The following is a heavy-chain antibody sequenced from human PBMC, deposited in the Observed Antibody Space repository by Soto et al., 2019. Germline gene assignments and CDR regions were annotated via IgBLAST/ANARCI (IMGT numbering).Heavy chain of an antibody. CDR1: GGSISSGDYY. Sequence: SETLSLTCTVSGGSISSGDYYWSWXRQPPGKGLEWIGYIYYSGSTYYNPSLKSRVTISVDTSKNQFSLKLSSVTAADTAVYYCARGGLYSSSNFDYWGQGTLVTVSS. V-gene: IGHV4-30-4*01. D-gene: IGHD6-6*01. CDR3: ARGGLYSSSNFDY. CDR2: IYYSGST. J-gene: IGHJ4*02.